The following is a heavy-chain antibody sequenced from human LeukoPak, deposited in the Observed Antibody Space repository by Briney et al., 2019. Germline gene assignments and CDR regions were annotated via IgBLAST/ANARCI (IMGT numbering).Heavy chain of an antibody. CDR1: GFTVSSNY. Sequence: GGSLRPSCAASGFTVSSNYMSWVRQAPGKGRGWGSVVYSVVRKYYADSVKGRFSISRDNYKNTLYLQMNSLRAEDTAVYYCARDRREYYYGSGYYYYYYGMDVWGQGTTVTVSS. V-gene: IGHV3-53*01. D-gene: IGHD3-10*01. CDR2: VYSVVRK. J-gene: IGHJ6*02. CDR3: ARDRREYYYGSGYYYYYYGMDV.